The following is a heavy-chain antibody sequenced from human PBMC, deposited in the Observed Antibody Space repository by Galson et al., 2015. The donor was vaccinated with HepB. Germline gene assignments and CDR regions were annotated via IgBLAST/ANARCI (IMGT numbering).Heavy chain of an antibody. Sequence: SLRLSCAASGFTFSNYSMNWVRQAPGKGLEWVSSITGSSSSFSSYIYYADSVKGRFTISRDNAKNSLYLQMNSLRAEDTAVYYCARDPATSTTVTTFDYWGQGTLVTVSS. D-gene: IGHD4-17*01. J-gene: IGHJ4*02. CDR3: ARDPATSTTVTTFDY. CDR2: ITGSSSSFSSYI. CDR1: GFTFSNYS. V-gene: IGHV3-21*01.